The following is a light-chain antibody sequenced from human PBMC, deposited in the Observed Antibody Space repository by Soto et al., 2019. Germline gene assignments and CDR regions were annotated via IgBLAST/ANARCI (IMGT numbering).Light chain of an antibody. CDR1: QSISFW. V-gene: IGKV1-5*03. J-gene: IGKJ2*01. Sequence: DIQMTQSPSTLSASVGDRVTITCRASQSISFWLAWYQQKPGKAPKLLIYKASSLESGVPSRFSGSGSGTQFTLTITNLQPDDFATYYCQQYNDYSDTFGQGTKLEIK. CDR3: QQYNDYSDT. CDR2: KAS.